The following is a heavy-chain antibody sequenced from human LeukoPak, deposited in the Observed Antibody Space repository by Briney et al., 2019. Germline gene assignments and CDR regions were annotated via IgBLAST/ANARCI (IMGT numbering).Heavy chain of an antibody. CDR2: ISGSGGST. D-gene: IGHD6-13*01. CDR3: AKDRTTAYSSSFYVY. Sequence: GGSLRLSCAASGFTFSSYAMSWVRQAPGKGLEWVSSISGSGGSTYYADSVKGRFTTSRDNSKNTLYLQMNSLRAEDTAVYYCAKDRTTAYSSSFYVYWGQGTLVTVSS. CDR1: GFTFSSYA. V-gene: IGHV3-23*01. J-gene: IGHJ4*02.